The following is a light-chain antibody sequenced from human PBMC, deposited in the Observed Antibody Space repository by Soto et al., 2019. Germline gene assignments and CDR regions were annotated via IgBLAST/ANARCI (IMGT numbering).Light chain of an antibody. Sequence: EIVLTQSPGTVSLSPGERATLSCRASQSVSSSYLAWYQQKPGQAPRLLIYGASSRATGIPDRFSGSGSGTDFTLTISRLEPEDFAVYYCQQYGSSPNTFGQGTKLEIQ. J-gene: IGKJ2*01. V-gene: IGKV3-20*01. CDR1: QSVSSSY. CDR2: GAS. CDR3: QQYGSSPNT.